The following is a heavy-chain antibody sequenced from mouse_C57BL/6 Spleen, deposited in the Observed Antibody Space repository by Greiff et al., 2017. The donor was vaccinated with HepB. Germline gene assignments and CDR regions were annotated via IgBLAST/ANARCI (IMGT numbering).Heavy chain of an antibody. D-gene: IGHD1-1*01. J-gene: IGHJ2*01. CDR3: ARDATVDDY. CDR1: GYTFTSYW. CDR2: IDPSDSYT. V-gene: IGHV1-69*01. Sequence: VQLQQPGAELVMPGASVKLSCKASGYTFTSYWMHWVKQRPGQGLEWIGEIDPSDSYTNYNQKFKGKSTLTVDKSSSTAYMQLSSLTSEDSAVYYCARDATVDDYWGQGTTLTVSS.